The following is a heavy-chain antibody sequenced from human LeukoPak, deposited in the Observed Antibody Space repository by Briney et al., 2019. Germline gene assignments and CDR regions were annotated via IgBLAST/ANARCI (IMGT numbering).Heavy chain of an antibody. Sequence: ASVKVSCKVSGYTLTELSMHWVRQAPGKGLEWMGGFDPEDGETIYAQKFQGRVTVTEDTSTDTAYMELSSLRSEDTAVYYCATVPRAIFGHYMDVWGKGTTVTVSS. CDR2: FDPEDGET. CDR3: ATVPRAIFGHYMDV. V-gene: IGHV1-24*01. J-gene: IGHJ6*03. D-gene: IGHD3-3*01. CDR1: GYTLTELS.